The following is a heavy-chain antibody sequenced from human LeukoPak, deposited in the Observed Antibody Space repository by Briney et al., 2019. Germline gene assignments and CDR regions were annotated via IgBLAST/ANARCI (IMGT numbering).Heavy chain of an antibody. D-gene: IGHD6-13*01. Sequence: GASVTVSCKASVYTFTDYYMHWVRQAPGQGLEWMGWINPNSGGTNYAQKFQGRVTMTRDTSISTAYMELSRLRSDDTAVYYCARDPQAAAGMGAFDIWGQGTMVTVSS. V-gene: IGHV1-2*02. CDR1: VYTFTDYY. CDR2: INPNSGGT. CDR3: ARDPQAAAGMGAFDI. J-gene: IGHJ3*02.